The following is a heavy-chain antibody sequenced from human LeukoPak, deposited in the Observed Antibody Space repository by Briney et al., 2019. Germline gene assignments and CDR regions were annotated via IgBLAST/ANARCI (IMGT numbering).Heavy chain of an antibody. Sequence: SETLSLTCTVSGGSISSSSYYWGWIRQPPGKGLEWIGSIYHSGSTSYNPSLKSRLTISVDTSKNQFSLKLNFVTAADTAMYYCARLLAAAVAFDIWGQGTMVTVSS. CDR2: IYHSGST. V-gene: IGHV4-39*07. D-gene: IGHD6-13*01. CDR1: GGSISSSSYY. CDR3: ARLLAAAVAFDI. J-gene: IGHJ3*02.